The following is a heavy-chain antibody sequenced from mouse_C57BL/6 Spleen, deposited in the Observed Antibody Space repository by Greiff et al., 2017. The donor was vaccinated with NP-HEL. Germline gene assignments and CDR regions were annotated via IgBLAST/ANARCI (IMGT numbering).Heavy chain of an antibody. D-gene: IGHD1-1*01. V-gene: IGHV1-53*01. CDR3: ARVTTVAHYYDY. CDR2: INPSNGGT. CDR1: GYTFTSYW. Sequence: QVQLQQPGTELVKPGASVKLSCTASGYTFTSYWMHWVKQRPGQGLEWIGNINPSNGGTNYNEKFKSKATLTVDTSSSTAYMQLSSLTSEDSAVYYCARVTTVAHYYDYWGQGTTLTVSS. J-gene: IGHJ2*01.